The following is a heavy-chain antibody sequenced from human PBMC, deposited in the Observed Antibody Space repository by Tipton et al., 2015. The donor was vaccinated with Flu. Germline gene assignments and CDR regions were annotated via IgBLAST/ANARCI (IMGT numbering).Heavy chain of an antibody. Sequence: SLRLSCAASGFTFDDYAMHWVRQAPGKGLEWVSGISWNSGSIGYADSVKGRFTISRDNAKNSLYLQMNSLRAEDTALYYCAKDGVTVTNKIYYYSGMDVWGQGTTVTVSS. CDR2: ISWNSGSI. V-gene: IGHV3-9*01. D-gene: IGHD4-17*01. CDR1: GFTFDDYA. J-gene: IGHJ6*02. CDR3: AKDGVTVTNKIYYYSGMDV.